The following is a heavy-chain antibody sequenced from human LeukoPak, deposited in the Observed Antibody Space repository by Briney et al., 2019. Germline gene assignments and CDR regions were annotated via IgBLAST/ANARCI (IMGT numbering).Heavy chain of an antibody. CDR2: ISDGGTRT. CDR3: AKDSRGSYYFYDMDV. Sequence: GGSLRLSCAASGFTFSKYAMSWVRQGPRKGLEWVSAISDGGTRTGYADSVKGRFTISRDNSKNTLYLHVNNLRAEDTAVYYCAKDSRGSYYFYDMDVWGKGTTVTVSS. CDR1: GFTFSKYA. V-gene: IGHV3-23*01. J-gene: IGHJ6*03.